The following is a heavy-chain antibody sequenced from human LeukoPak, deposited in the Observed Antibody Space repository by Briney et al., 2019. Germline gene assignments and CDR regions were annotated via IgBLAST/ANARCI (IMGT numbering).Heavy chain of an antibody. Sequence: PSETLSLTCAVYGGSFSGYYWNWIRQPPGKGLEWIGEINDSGSTNYNPSLKSRLTLSVDTSKNQFSLMLSSVTASDTAVYYRARLGCSGDSCYSHFFDYWGQGTLVTVSS. CDR1: GGSFSGYY. J-gene: IGHJ4*02. CDR2: INDSGST. CDR3: ARLGCSGDSCYSHFFDY. D-gene: IGHD2-15*01. V-gene: IGHV4-34*01.